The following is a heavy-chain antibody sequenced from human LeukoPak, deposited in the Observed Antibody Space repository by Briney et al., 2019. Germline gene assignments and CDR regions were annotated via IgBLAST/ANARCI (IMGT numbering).Heavy chain of an antibody. Sequence: GGSLRLSCAASGFTFGGSAMHWVRQASGKGLEWVGRIRTKANSYATTYAASVKGRFTMSRDDSKKTAFLQMNSLKTEDTAVYYCTRGQPRWFDPWGQGTLVTVSS. V-gene: IGHV3-73*01. CDR3: TRGQPRWFDP. CDR1: GFTFGGSA. D-gene: IGHD1-14*01. J-gene: IGHJ5*02. CDR2: IRTKANSYAT.